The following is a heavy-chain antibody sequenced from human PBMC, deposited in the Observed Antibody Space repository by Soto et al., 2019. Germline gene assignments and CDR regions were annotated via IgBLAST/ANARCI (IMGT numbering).Heavy chain of an antibody. CDR1: GFTFSSYG. CDR3: AKARGYYYGSRALGDY. D-gene: IGHD3-22*01. J-gene: IGHJ4*02. CDR2: ISYDGSNK. V-gene: IGHV3-30*18. Sequence: QVQLVESGGGVVQPARSLRLSCAASGFTFSSYGMHWVRQAPGKGLEWVAVISYDGSNKYYADSVKGRFTISRDNSKNTLDLQMKSLRAEDTAVYYCAKARGYYYGSRALGDYWGQGTLVTVSS.